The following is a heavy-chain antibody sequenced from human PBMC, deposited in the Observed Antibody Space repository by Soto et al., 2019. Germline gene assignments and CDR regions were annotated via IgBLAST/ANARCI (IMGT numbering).Heavy chain of an antibody. V-gene: IGHV3-23*01. D-gene: IGHD6-19*01. CDR1: GFTFSNVA. CDR3: AEATFGSGWRFYFDS. CDR2: ISDSSAHT. Sequence: EMQLLESGGGLVQPGGSLRLSCAASGFTFSNVAMIWVRQAPGKGLEWVSAISDSSAHTFYADSVKGRFTISRDNSKNTLYLQVNSLRAGDTAVYYCAEATFGSGWRFYFDSWGQGTLVTVSS. J-gene: IGHJ4*01.